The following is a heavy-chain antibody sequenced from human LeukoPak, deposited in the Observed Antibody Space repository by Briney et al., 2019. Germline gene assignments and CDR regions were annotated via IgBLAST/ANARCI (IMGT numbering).Heavy chain of an antibody. V-gene: IGHV1-8*01. CDR1: GYTFTSYD. Sequence: ASVKVSCKASGYTFTSYDINWVRQPTGQGLEWMGWMNPNSGNTGYAQKFQGRATMTRNTSIRTAYMELSSLRSEDTAVYYCARGRRLSGIVGKYYWGQGTLVTVSS. J-gene: IGHJ4*02. CDR2: MNPNSGNT. D-gene: IGHD2-21*01. CDR3: ARGRRLSGIVGKYY.